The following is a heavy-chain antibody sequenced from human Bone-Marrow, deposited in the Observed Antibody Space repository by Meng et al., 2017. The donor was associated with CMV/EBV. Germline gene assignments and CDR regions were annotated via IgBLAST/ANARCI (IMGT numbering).Heavy chain of an antibody. Sequence: ESLKISCTVSGYSISSGYYWGWIRQPPGKGLEWIGSIYHSGSTYYNPSLKSRVTISVDTSKNQLSLKLSSVTAADTAVYYCARGSTGWGVWGQGTTVTVSS. D-gene: IGHD1-1*01. J-gene: IGHJ6*02. CDR2: IYHSGST. CDR1: GYSISSGYY. V-gene: IGHV4-38-2*02. CDR3: ARGSTGWGV.